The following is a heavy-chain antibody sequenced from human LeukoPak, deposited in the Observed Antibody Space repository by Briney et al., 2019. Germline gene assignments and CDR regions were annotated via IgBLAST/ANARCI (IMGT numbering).Heavy chain of an antibody. CDR1: GGXITNYY. CDR2: VYYSGST. CDR3: AATMVRGVHTHFDY. Sequence: SETLSLTCTVSGGXITNYYWSWIRQPPGKGLEWIGNVYYSGSTNYNPSLKSRVTISVDTSKNQFSLKLSSVTAADTAVYYCAATMVRGVHTHFDYWGQGTLVTVSS. V-gene: IGHV4-59*08. D-gene: IGHD3-10*01. J-gene: IGHJ4*02.